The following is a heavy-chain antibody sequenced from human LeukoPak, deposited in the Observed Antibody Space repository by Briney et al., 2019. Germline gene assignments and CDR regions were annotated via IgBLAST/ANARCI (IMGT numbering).Heavy chain of an antibody. V-gene: IGHV3-21*01. D-gene: IGHD6-25*01. CDR2: ISSSSSYI. J-gene: IGHJ6*03. CDR1: GFTFSSYS. Sequence: GGSLRLSCAASGFTFSSYSMNWVRQAPGKGLEWVSSISSSSSYIYYADSVKGRFTISRDNSENTLYLQMNSLRADDTAVYYCAKGVLAAYRYNYYYMDVWGKGTTVTISS. CDR3: AKGVLAAYRYNYYYMDV.